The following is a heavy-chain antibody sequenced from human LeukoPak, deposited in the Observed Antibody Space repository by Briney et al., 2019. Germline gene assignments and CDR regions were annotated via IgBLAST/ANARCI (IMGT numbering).Heavy chain of an antibody. V-gene: IGHV1-46*01. CDR1: GYTFTSYY. D-gene: IGHD6-13*01. CDR2: INPSGGGT. J-gene: IGHJ4*02. Sequence: ASVKVSCKASGYTFTSYYMHWVRQAPGQGLEWMEIINPSGGGTSYAQKFQGRVTMTRDTSTSTVYMELSSLRSEDTAVYYCARAVRRSSWYGGYFDYWGQGTLVTVSS. CDR3: ARAVRRSSWYGGYFDY.